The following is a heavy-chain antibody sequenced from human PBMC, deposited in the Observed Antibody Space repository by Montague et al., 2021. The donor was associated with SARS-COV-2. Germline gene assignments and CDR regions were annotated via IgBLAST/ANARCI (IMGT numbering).Heavy chain of an antibody. CDR2: INHDGST. CDR3: ARGADYDFWSGFLRYKWFGP. J-gene: IGHJ5*02. CDR1: GSSFNDYF. Sequence: SETLSLTCAVYGSSFNDYFWTWIRQPPGKGLEWIGEINHDGSTNYNPPLQSRVTISVDKSKKQVSLKLRSLTAADTAVYYCARGADYDFWSGFLRYKWFGPWGQGTPVIVSS. V-gene: IGHV4-34*01. D-gene: IGHD3-3*01.